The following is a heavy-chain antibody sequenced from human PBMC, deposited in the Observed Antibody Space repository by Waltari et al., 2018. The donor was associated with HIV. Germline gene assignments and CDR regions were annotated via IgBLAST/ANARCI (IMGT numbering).Heavy chain of an antibody. D-gene: IGHD2-15*01. CDR3: AKELRSGYSYYYYGMDV. Sequence: QGQLVESGGGVVQPGGSLRLSCAASGFSFRISCMPWVRQAPGKGLEWVTFIRYDGNTKYYADSVKGRFTISRDNSKNTLYLQMSSLRAEDTAVYYCAKELRSGYSYYYYGMDVWGQGTTVTVSS. V-gene: IGHV3-30*02. J-gene: IGHJ6*02. CDR1: GFSFRISC. CDR2: IRYDGNTK.